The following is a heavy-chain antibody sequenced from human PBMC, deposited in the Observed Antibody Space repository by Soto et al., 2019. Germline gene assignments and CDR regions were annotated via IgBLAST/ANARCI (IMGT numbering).Heavy chain of an antibody. CDR3: ASDRFRGTYYLRGVTYFFEE. Sequence: GGSLRLSCVTYGLTFTDYWMSWVRQAPGKGLEWVANIKQDESEKNYLDSVKGRFTISRDNARNSLYLQMNSLRAEDTAVYYCASDRFRGTYYLRGVTYFFEEWGQGAPVTVSS. D-gene: IGHD1-26*01. V-gene: IGHV3-7*03. J-gene: IGHJ4*02. CDR2: IKQDESEK. CDR1: GLTFTDYW.